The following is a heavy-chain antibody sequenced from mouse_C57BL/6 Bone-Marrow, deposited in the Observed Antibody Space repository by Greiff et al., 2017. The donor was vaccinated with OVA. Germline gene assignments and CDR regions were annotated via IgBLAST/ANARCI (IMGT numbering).Heavy chain of an antibody. D-gene: IGHD1-1*02. CDR1: GYTFTDYY. J-gene: IGHJ4*01. CDR2: IYPGSGNT. V-gene: IGHV1-76*01. Sequence: VQLQQSGAELVRPGASVKLSCKASGYTFTDYYINWVKQRPGQGLEWIARIYPGSGNTYYNEKFKGKATLTAEKSSSTAYMQLSSLTSEDSAVYFCARVYGYYAMDYWGQGTSVTVSS. CDR3: ARVYGYYAMDY.